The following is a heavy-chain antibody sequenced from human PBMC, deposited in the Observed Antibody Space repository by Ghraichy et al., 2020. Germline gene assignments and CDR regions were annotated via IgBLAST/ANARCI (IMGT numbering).Heavy chain of an antibody. CDR1: GFTFDTYY. Sequence: GGSLRLSCAASGFTFDTYYMTWVRQAPGKGLEWVANIKQDGTERYYVDSVKGRFTISRDNAKDSVYLQMSGLRAEDTAVYFCGRGGYIYGSNPVDYWGQGTQXTVSX. CDR2: IKQDGTER. J-gene: IGHJ4*02. V-gene: IGHV3-7*04. D-gene: IGHD5-18*01. CDR3: GRGGYIYGSNPVDY.